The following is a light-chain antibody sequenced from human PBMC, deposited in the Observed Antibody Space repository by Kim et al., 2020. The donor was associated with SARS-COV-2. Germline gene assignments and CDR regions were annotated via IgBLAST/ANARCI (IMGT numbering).Light chain of an antibody. CDR2: GDS. CDR1: NIGNKN. CDR3: QVWDSSTGV. J-gene: IGLJ3*02. Sequence: VALGQTARITCGGNNIGNKNVHWFQQKPGQAPVLVICGDSNRPSGIPERFSGSNSGNTATLTISRAQPGDEADYYCQVWDSSTGVFGGGTQLTVL. V-gene: IGLV3-9*01.